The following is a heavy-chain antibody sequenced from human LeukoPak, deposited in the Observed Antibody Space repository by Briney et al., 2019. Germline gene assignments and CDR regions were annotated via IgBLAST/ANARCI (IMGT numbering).Heavy chain of an antibody. CDR1: GFTFSSYA. V-gene: IGHV3-23*01. Sequence: GGSLRLSCAASGFTFSSYAMSWVRQAPGKGLEWVSAISGSGGSTYYADSVKGRFTISRDNSKNTLYLQMNSLRAEDTAVYYCARDSPRRFGPWYYMDVWGKGTTVTVSS. CDR3: ARDSPRRFGPWYYMDV. CDR2: ISGSGGST. J-gene: IGHJ6*03. D-gene: IGHD3-10*01.